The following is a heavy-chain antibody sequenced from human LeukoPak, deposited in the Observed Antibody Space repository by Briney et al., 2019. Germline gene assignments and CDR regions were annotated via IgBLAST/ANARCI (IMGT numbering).Heavy chain of an antibody. CDR1: GGSFSGYY. CDR3: ARSITIFGVDPNWFDP. V-gene: IGHV4-34*01. J-gene: IGHJ5*02. D-gene: IGHD3-3*01. Sequence: PSETLSLTCAVYGGSFSGYYWSWIRQPPGKGLEWIGEINHSGSTNYNPSLKSRVTISVDTSKNQFSLKLSSVTAADTAVYYCARSITIFGVDPNWFDPWGQGTLVTVSS. CDR2: INHSGST.